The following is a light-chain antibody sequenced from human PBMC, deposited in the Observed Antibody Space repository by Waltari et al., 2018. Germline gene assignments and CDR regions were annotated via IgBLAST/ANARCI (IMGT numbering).Light chain of an antibody. CDR1: TSHIGTNY. Sequence: QSVLTQPPSVSAAPGQKVSISCSGRTSHIGTNYVSWYQQFPGEAPKVLIYGNDKRTTGIPDRFSGSKSGTSATLDITGLQTGDEAVYYCGTWDNTLSAVFGGGTKVTVL. CDR2: GND. J-gene: IGLJ2*01. CDR3: GTWDNTLSAV. V-gene: IGLV1-51*02.